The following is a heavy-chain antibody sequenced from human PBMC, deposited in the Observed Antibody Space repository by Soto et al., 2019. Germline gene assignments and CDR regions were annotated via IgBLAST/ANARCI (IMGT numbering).Heavy chain of an antibody. J-gene: IGHJ4*02. CDR3: ARAGQQLVTADFDY. Sequence: ASVKVSCKASGYTFTSYGISWVRQAPGQGLEWMGWISAYSGNTNYAQKLQGRVTMTTDTSTSTAYMELRSLRSDDTAVYYCARAGQQLVTADFDYWGQGTLVTVSS. CDR2: ISAYSGNT. V-gene: IGHV1-18*01. CDR1: GYTFTSYG. D-gene: IGHD6-13*01.